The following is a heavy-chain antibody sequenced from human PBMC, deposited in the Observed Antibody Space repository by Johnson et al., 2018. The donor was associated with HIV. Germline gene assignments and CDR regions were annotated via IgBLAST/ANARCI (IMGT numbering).Heavy chain of an antibody. CDR2: IWYDGSNK. CDR3: ARGASSSNSFDI. CDR1: GFIFSDYY. V-gene: IGHV3-33*08. J-gene: IGHJ3*02. Sequence: VHLVESGGGLVKPGGSLRLSCAASGFIFSDYYMNWIRQAPGKGLEWVAVIWYDGSNKYYADSVKGRFTISRDNAKNSLYLQMNSLRVEDRGVYYCARGASSSNSFDIWGQGTMVTVSS. D-gene: IGHD6-6*01.